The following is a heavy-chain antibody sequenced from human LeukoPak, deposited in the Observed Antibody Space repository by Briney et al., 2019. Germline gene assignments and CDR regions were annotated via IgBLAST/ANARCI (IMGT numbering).Heavy chain of an antibody. V-gene: IGHV3-15*01. Sequence: GGSLRLSCAGSGFTFSNAWMAWVRQAPGKGLEWVGRIKSKTDGGATDYAAPVKGRFTISRDDSENTLYLQMNSLKTEDTAVYYCTTLGVAVAGTGYWGQGTLVTVSS. D-gene: IGHD6-19*01. CDR1: GFTFSNAW. CDR3: TTLGVAVAGTGY. J-gene: IGHJ4*02. CDR2: IKSKTDGGAT.